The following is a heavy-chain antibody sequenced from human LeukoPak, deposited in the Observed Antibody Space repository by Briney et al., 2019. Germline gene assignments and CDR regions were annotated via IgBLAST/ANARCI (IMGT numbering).Heavy chain of an antibody. CDR3: AREPRDSFYFDY. V-gene: IGHV1-46*01. CDR2: INPSAGNT. D-gene: IGHD2-15*01. CDR1: GYTFTSYY. J-gene: IGHJ4*02. Sequence: GASVKVSCNASGYTFTSYYMHWVRQAPGQGLEWMGIINPSAGNTGFTQKFQGRVTMTRDASTSTVYMELSSLTSEDTAVYYCAREPRDSFYFDYWGQGTLVTVSS.